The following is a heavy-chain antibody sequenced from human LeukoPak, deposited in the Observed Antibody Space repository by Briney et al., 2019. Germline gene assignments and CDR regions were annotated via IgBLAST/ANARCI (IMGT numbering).Heavy chain of an antibody. CDR2: IKRKTDGSTT. CDR1: GFTFSDAW. CDR3: ATRTTVTGYY. V-gene: IGHV3-15*01. D-gene: IGHD4-17*01. J-gene: IGHJ4*02. Sequence: GGSLRLSCAASGFTFSDAWMRWVRQAPGKGLEWVGRIKRKTDGSTTDYAAPVKGRFTISRDDSKNTLYLQMNSLKTEDTAVYYCATRTTVTGYYWGQGTLVTVS.